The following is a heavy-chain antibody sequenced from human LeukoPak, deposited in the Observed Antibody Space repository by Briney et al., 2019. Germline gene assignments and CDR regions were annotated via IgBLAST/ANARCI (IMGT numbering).Heavy chain of an antibody. CDR2: IDSSGGYM. J-gene: IGHJ4*02. CDR3: LRGDRRDY. CDR1: GFTFSSYG. Sequence: PGGSLRLSCAVSGFTFSSYGMSWVRQAPGKGLEWVSSIDSSGGYMFYADSVKGRFIISRDNAKDSLYLQMNSLRVEDTAVYYCLRGDRRDYWGQGTLVTVSS. V-gene: IGHV3-21*06.